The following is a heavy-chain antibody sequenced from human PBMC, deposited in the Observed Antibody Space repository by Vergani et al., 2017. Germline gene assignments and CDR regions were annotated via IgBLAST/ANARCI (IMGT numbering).Heavy chain of an antibody. J-gene: IGHJ2*01. D-gene: IGHD2-8*01. CDR3: ARDLGELVYAIQNWYFDL. V-gene: IGHV7-4-1*02. CDR1: GYTFTSYA. CDR2: INTNTGNP. Sequence: QVQLVQSGAEVKKPGASVKVSCKASGYTFTSYAMNWVRQAPGQGLEWMGWINTNTGNPTYAQGFTGRFVISLDTSVSTAYLQISSLKAEDTAVYYCARDLGELVYAIQNWYFDLWGRGTLVTVSS.